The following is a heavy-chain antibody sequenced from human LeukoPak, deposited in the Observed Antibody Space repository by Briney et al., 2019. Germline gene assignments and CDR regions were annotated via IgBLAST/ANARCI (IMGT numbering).Heavy chain of an antibody. Sequence: PGGSLRLSCAASGFTFSSYAMSWVRQAPGKGLEWVSAISGSGGSTYYADSVKGRFTISRDNSKNTLYLQMNSLRAEDTAVYYCANAGDDGGVGYDYFDYWGQGTLVTVSS. D-gene: IGHD5-12*01. CDR1: GFTFSSYA. J-gene: IGHJ4*02. V-gene: IGHV3-23*01. CDR2: ISGSGGST. CDR3: ANAGDDGGVGYDYFDY.